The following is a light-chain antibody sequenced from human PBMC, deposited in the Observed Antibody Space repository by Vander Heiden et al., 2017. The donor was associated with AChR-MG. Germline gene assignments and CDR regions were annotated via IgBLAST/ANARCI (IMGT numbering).Light chain of an antibody. CDR2: GAS. Sequence: ELVMTQSPATLSLSPGERATLSCRASQSVSNNLAWYQQKPGQAPRLLIFGASTRATGIPARFTGSGSGTEFTLTISSLQSEDFAVYYCQQYNDWPPYTFGQGTKLEIK. J-gene: IGKJ2*01. V-gene: IGKV3-15*01. CDR1: QSVSNN. CDR3: QQYNDWPPYT.